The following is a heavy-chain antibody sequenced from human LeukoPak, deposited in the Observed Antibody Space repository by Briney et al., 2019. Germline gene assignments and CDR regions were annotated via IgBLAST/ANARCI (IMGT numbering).Heavy chain of an antibody. Sequence: GGSLRLSCAASGFTFSGSAMHWVRQASGKGLEWVGRIRSKANSYAIAYAASVKGRFTISRDDSKNTAYLQMNSLKTEDTAVYYCARVVPPTDYGSGSYFWDPYYFDYWGQGTLVTVSS. CDR2: IRSKANSYAI. D-gene: IGHD3-10*01. J-gene: IGHJ4*02. CDR3: ARVVPPTDYGSGSYFWDPYYFDY. V-gene: IGHV3-73*01. CDR1: GFTFSGSA.